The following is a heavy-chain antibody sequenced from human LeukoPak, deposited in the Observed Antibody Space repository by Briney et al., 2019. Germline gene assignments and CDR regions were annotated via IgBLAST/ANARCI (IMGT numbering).Heavy chain of an antibody. J-gene: IGHJ3*02. CDR3: ARGAPARYFGAFDI. Sequence: GGSLRLSCAASGFTFSTYWMHWVRQAPGKGLVWVSRINSDGSSTICADSAKGRFTISRDNAKNTLYLQMNSLSAEDTAVYYCARGAPARYFGAFDIWGRGTMVTVSS. V-gene: IGHV3-74*01. CDR2: INSDGSST. CDR1: GFTFSTYW. D-gene: IGHD3-9*01.